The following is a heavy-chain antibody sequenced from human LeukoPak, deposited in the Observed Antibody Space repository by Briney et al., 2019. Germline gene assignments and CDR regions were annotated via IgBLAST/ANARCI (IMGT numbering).Heavy chain of an antibody. V-gene: IGHV4-39*07. Sequence: SETLSLTCTVSGGSISSSSYYWGWIRQPPGKGLEWIGSIYYSGSTYYNPSLKSRVTISVDTSKNQFSLKLSSVTAADTAVYYCARHCSSASCYTRAGGAFDIWGQGTMVTVSS. J-gene: IGHJ3*02. CDR1: GGSISSSSYY. D-gene: IGHD2-2*02. CDR2: IYYSGST. CDR3: ARHCSSASCYTRAGGAFDI.